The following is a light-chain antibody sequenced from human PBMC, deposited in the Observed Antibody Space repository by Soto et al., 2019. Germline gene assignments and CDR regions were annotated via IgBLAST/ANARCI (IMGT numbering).Light chain of an antibody. Sequence: EILLTQSPGTLSLSPGERATLSCRASQSIRNKWLAWYQQQPGQAPRLLIYGASTRAPGIPARLSGSGSGTDLIITISSIAHEDFEVYLCQQLKYYTITFGGGTKVDIK. CDR1: QSIRNKW. J-gene: IGKJ4*01. V-gene: IGKV3-20*02. CDR2: GAS. CDR3: QQLKYYTIT.